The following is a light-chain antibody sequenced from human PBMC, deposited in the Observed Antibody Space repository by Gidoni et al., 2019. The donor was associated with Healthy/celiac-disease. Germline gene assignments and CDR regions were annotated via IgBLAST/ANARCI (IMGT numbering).Light chain of an antibody. V-gene: IGLV2-14*03. CDR1: SSDVGGYHY. J-gene: IGLJ1*01. CDR2: DVS. Sequence: QSALTQPASVSGSPGQSITISCPGTSSDVGGYHYVSWYQQHPGKAPKLMIYDVSNRPSGVSNRFSGSKSGNTASLTISGLQAEDEADYYCSSYTSSSTQVFGTGTKVTVL. CDR3: SSYTSSSTQV.